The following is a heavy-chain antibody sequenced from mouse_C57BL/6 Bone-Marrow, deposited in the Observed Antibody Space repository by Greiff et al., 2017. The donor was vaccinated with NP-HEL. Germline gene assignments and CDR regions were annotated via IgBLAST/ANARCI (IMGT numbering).Heavy chain of an antibody. Sequence: QVQLQQPGAELVKPGASVKLSCKASGYTFTSYWMQWVKQRPGQGLEWIGEIDPSDSYTNYNQKFKGKATLTVDTSSSTAYMQLSSLTSEDSAVYYCASYYGSFYYAMDDWGQGTSVTVSS. D-gene: IGHD1-1*01. V-gene: IGHV1-50*01. J-gene: IGHJ4*01. CDR2: IDPSDSYT. CDR1: GYTFTSYW. CDR3: ASYYGSFYYAMDD.